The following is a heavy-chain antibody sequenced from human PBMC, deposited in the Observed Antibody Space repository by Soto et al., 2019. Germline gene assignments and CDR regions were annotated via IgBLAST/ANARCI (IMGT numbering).Heavy chain of an antibody. CDR1: GFTFSSYS. CDR3: ARDMRYSSRNDY. V-gene: IGHV3-21*01. D-gene: IGHD6-13*01. Sequence: EVQLVESGGGLVKPGGSLRLSCAASGFTFSSYSMNWVRQAPGKGLEWVSSISSSSSYIYYADSVKGRFTTSRDNAKNSLDLQMNSLRAEDTAVYYCARDMRYSSRNDYWGQGTLVTVSS. CDR2: ISSSSSYI. J-gene: IGHJ4*02.